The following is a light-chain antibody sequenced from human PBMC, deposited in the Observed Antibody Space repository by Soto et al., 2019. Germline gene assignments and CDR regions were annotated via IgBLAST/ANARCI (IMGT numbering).Light chain of an antibody. CDR1: QNINNY. CDR3: QQYENLHT. CDR2: DAS. J-gene: IGKJ5*01. V-gene: IGKV1-33*01. Sequence: DIQITQSPSSLSASLGDRLTMGCQASQNINNYLNWYQQKPGRAPKLLIYDASNLEAGVPSRFRGSGSGTDFTFTISRLQTEDIATYYCQQYENLHTFGQGTRLEIK.